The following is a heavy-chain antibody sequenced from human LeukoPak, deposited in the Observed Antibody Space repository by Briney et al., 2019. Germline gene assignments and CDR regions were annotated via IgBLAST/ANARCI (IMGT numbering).Heavy chain of an antibody. V-gene: IGHV4-59*01. CDR2: IYYSGRT. CDR3: ATLTGSYDRRLDY. D-gene: IGHD3-10*01. Sequence: TTSETLSLTCTVSGGSISSYYWSWIRQPPGKGLEWIGYIYYSGRTNYNPSLKSRVTISVDTSKNLFSLKLRSVTAADTAVYYCATLTGSYDRRLDYWGQGSLVTVSS. CDR1: GGSISSYY. J-gene: IGHJ4*02.